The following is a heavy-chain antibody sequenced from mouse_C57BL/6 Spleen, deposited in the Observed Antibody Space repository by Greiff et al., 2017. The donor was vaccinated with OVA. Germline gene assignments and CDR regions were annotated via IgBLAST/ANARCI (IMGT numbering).Heavy chain of an antibody. D-gene: IGHD3-2*02. CDR1: GYAFTNYL. Sequence: QVQLQQSGAELVRPGTSVKVSCKASGYAFTNYLIEWVKQRPGQGLEWIGVINPGSGGTNYNEKFKGKATLTADKSSSTAYMQLSSLTSEDSAVYFGARSGVSGDFDYWGQGTTLTVSS. CDR3: ARSGVSGDFDY. CDR2: INPGSGGT. V-gene: IGHV1-54*01. J-gene: IGHJ2*01.